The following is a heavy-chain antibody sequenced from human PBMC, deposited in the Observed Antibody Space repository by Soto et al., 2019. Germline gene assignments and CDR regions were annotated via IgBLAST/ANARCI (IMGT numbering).Heavy chain of an antibody. J-gene: IGHJ6*02. CDR1: GGSISSSSYY. V-gene: IGHV4-39*01. CDR2: FYYSGST. D-gene: IGHD6-13*01. Sequence: QLQLQESGPGLVKPSETLSLTCTVSGGSISSSSYYWGWIRQPPGKGLEWIGSFYYSGSTYYNPSLKRRFTISVDTSKNQFSLKLSSVTAADTAVYYCARQGTEAAADYYGMDVWGQGTTVTVSS. CDR3: ARQGTEAAADYYGMDV.